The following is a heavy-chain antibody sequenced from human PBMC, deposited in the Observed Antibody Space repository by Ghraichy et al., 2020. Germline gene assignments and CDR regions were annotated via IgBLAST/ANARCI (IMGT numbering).Heavy chain of an antibody. V-gene: IGHV4-59*01. D-gene: IGHD5-12*01. J-gene: IGHJ5*02. CDR3: ARESGGYRFDP. CDR2: IHETGHL. Sequence: SETLSLTCTVDSFSVYYWSWIRQPPGKGLEWLAYIHETGHLKYNPSLKSRLSISVDTSKRQISLNLNSVTAADTVMYYCARESGGYRFDPWGQGILVIVSS. CDR1: DSFSVYY.